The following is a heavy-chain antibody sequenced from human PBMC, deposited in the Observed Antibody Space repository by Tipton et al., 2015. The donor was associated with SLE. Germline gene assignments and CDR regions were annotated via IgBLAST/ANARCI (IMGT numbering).Heavy chain of an antibody. CDR1: GFTFSSYS. Sequence: GSLRLSCAASGFTFSSYSMNWVRQAPGKGLEWVSYISSSGSTIYYADSVKVRFTISRDNAKNSLYLQMNSLRAEDTAVYYCAREDIVVVNGMDVWGQGTTVTVSS. CDR2: ISSSGSTI. CDR3: AREDIVVVNGMDV. J-gene: IGHJ6*02. D-gene: IGHD2-15*01. V-gene: IGHV3-48*04.